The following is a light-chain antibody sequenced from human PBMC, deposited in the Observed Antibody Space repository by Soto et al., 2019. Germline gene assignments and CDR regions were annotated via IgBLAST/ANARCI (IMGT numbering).Light chain of an antibody. CDR3: QQYNDYPWT. V-gene: IGKV1-5*01. CDR2: DAS. Sequence: DIQMTQSPSTLSASVGDRVTITCRASQSIRSWLAWYQQKPGKAPKLLIFDASSLESGVPLRSSGSGSGTDFTLTISSLQPDDFATYYCQQYNDYPWTFGHGTRVEIK. J-gene: IGKJ1*01. CDR1: QSIRSW.